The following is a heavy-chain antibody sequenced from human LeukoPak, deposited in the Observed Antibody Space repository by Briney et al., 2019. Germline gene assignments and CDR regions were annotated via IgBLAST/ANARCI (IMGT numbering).Heavy chain of an antibody. Sequence: SETLSLTCIISGGSMISYYWSWIRQPPGKGLEWIGYIYYSGSTNYNPSLTSRVTISVGTSKSQFSLKLSSVTAADTAIYYCARHRVIAAAGTGVFDSWGQGTLVTVSS. CDR2: IYYSGST. CDR1: GGSMISYY. V-gene: IGHV4-59*08. J-gene: IGHJ4*02. D-gene: IGHD6-13*01. CDR3: ARHRVIAAAGTGVFDS.